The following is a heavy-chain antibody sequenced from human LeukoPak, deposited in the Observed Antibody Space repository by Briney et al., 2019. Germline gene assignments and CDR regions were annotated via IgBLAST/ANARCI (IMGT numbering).Heavy chain of an antibody. J-gene: IGHJ4*02. V-gene: IGHV4-59*02. D-gene: IGHD7-27*01. CDR3: ASRKLGNDY. Sequence: SETLSLTCTISGGSVSDYYWSWIRQSPGKGLEWIGYIYHTGSTSYSPSLKSRVTISADTSQNQFSLKLSSVTAADTAVYYCASRKLGNDYWGQGTLVTVSS. CDR1: GGSVSDYY. CDR2: IYHTGST.